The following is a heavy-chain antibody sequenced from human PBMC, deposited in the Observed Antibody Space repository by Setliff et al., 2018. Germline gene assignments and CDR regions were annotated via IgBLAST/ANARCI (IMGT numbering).Heavy chain of an antibody. V-gene: IGHV1-46*01. J-gene: IGHJ4*02. Sequence: ASVKVSCKASGYSFTGYYMRWVRQAPGQGLEWMGIIHTGGGSASYAQKFQGRVTMTSDTSTSTLYMEVNSVRSDDTAIYYCARGGMAAAGRKGVFEYWGQGTQVTVSS. D-gene: IGHD6-13*01. CDR3: ARGGMAAAGRKGVFEY. CDR1: GYSFTGYY. CDR2: IHTGGGSA.